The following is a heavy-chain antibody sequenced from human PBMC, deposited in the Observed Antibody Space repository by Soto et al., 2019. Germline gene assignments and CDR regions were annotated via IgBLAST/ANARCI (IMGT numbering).Heavy chain of an antibody. Sequence: QVQLVQSGAEVKKPGSSVKGSCKASGGTFSSYAISWVRQAPGQGLEWXXXXIPIFGTANYAQKFQGRVTITADEXXXXXXXXXXXXXXXXXXXXXXXXXXXXXXXXXXXXXXXYGMDVWGQGTTGTVSS. J-gene: IGHJ6*02. V-gene: IGHV1-69*01. CDR1: GGTFSSYA. CDR2: XIPIFGTA. CDR3: XXXXXXXXXXXXXXXXXYGMDV.